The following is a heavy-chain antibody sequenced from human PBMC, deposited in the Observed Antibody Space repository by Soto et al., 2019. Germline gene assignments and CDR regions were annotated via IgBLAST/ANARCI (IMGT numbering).Heavy chain of an antibody. CDR3: AREFTGAIDY. V-gene: IGHV4-31*03. CDR1: GGSISSGGYY. J-gene: IGHJ4*02. D-gene: IGHD1-26*01. Sequence: PSETLSLTCTVSGGSISSGGYYWSWIRQHPGKGLEWIGYIYYSGSTYYNPSLKSRVTISVDTSKNQFSLKLSSVTAADTAVYYCAREFTGAIDYWGQGTLVTVSS. CDR2: IYYSGST.